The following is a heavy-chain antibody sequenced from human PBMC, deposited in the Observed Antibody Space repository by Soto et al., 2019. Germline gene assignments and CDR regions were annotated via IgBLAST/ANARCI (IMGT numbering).Heavy chain of an antibody. V-gene: IGHV3-7*01. CDR2: IKLDGSEK. J-gene: IGHJ4*02. CDR1: GFTFSNYW. Sequence: GGSLRLSWAASGFTFSNYWMSWVRQAPGKGLEWVANIKLDGSEKDCVDSVKGRFTISRDNAKKSLYLQMNSLRAEDTAVYYCARVGGFCSGGSCQVLFFDSWSQGALVTVS. CDR3: ARVGGFCSGGSCQVLFFDS. D-gene: IGHD2-15*01.